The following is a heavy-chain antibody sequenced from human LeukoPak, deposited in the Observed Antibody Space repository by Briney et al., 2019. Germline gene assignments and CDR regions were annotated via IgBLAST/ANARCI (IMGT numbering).Heavy chain of an antibody. D-gene: IGHD6-13*01. J-gene: IGHJ5*02. Sequence: GGSLRLSCVASGFTFSDYYMSWIRQAPGKGLEWVSYISNSSSYTNYADSVKGRFTISRDNAKNSLYLQMNSLRAEDTAVYYCARVRGSSSARWFDPWGQGTLVTVSS. CDR2: ISNSSSYT. V-gene: IGHV3-11*06. CDR1: GFTFSDYY. CDR3: ARVRGSSSARWFDP.